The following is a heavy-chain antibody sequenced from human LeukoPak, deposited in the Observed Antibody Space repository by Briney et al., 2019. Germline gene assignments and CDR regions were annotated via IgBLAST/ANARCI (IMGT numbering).Heavy chain of an antibody. Sequence: ASVKVSCEASGYTFTGYYMHWVRQAPGQGLEWMGWINPNSGGTNYAQKFQGRVTMTRDTSISTAYMELSRLRSDDTAVYYCASHSSGWYEYYFDYWGQGTLVTVYS. V-gene: IGHV1-2*02. CDR2: INPNSGGT. CDR1: GYTFTGYY. J-gene: IGHJ4*02. D-gene: IGHD6-19*01. CDR3: ASHSSGWYEYYFDY.